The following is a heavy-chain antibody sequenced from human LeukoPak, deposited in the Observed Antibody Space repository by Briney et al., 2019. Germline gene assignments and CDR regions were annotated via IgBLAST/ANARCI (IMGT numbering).Heavy chain of an antibody. V-gene: IGHV1-69*01. CDR1: GGTFSSYA. J-gene: IGHJ4*02. Sequence: SVNVSCQSSGGTFSSYAISWVRQAPGQGLEWMGGIIPIFGTANYAQKFQGRVTMTADESTSTAYMELSSLRSEDTAVYYCARWVYDYVWGSYRHFDYWGQGTLVTVSS. CDR2: IIPIFGTA. CDR3: ARWVYDYVWGSYRHFDY. D-gene: IGHD3-16*02.